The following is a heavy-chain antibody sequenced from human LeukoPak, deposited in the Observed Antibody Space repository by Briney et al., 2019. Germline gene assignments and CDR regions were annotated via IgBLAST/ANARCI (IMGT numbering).Heavy chain of an antibody. CDR2: IFPGDSDT. J-gene: IGHJ5*02. CDR1: GYSFTSYW. D-gene: IGHD6-13*01. CDR3: ARSGYSSSWPYNWFDP. V-gene: IGHV5-51*01. Sequence: GESLKISCKCSGYSFTSYWIGWVRQMPGKGLEWMGIIFPGDSDTRYSPSFQGQVTISADKSITTAYLQWSSLKASDTAMYYCARSGYSSSWPYNWFDPWGQGTLVTVSS.